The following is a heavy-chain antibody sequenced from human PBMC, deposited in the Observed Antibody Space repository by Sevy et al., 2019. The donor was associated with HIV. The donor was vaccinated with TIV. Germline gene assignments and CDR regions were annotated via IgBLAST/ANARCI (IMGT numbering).Heavy chain of an antibody. Sequence: GGSLRLSCAASGFTFTNAWMNWVRQTPGKGLEWVGRIKRKTDGETTDYAETVKGRLPISRDDSINTPYLQMNSLKTEDTAVYYCASTYYYNSRGYYGIDYWGQGTLVTVSS. V-gene: IGHV3-15*01. D-gene: IGHD3-22*01. CDR3: ASTYYYNSRGYYGIDY. CDR1: GFTFTNAW. J-gene: IGHJ4*02. CDR2: IKRKTDGETT.